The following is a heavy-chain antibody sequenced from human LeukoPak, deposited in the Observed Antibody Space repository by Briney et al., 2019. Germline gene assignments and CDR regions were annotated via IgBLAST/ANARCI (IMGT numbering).Heavy chain of an antibody. CDR1: GFTFSRYW. D-gene: IGHD5-24*01. CDR2: ISDEGSHT. V-gene: IGHV3-74*01. CDR3: ARVTGGYNLVDY. Sequence: PGGSLRLSCAASGFTFSRYWMHWVRQAPGKGLVWVSRISDEGSHTFYADSVKGRFATSRDNAENTLYLQMNSLRAEDSAVYYCARVTGGYNLVDYWGQGTLVTVSS. J-gene: IGHJ4*02.